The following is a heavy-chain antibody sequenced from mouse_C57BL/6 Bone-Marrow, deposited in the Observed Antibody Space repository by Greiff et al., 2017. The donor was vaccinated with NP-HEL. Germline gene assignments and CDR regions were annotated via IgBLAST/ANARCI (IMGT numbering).Heavy chain of an antibody. CDR3: ARGDYGSRGAY. V-gene: IGHV1-81*01. CDR1: GYTFTSYG. CDR2: IYPRSGNT. D-gene: IGHD1-1*01. J-gene: IGHJ3*01. Sequence: QVQLQQSGAELARPGASVKLSCKASGYTFTSYGISWVKQRTGQGLEWIGEIYPRSGNTYYNEKFKGKATLTADKSSSTAYMELRSLTSEDSAVYFCARGDYGSRGAYWGQGTLVTVSA.